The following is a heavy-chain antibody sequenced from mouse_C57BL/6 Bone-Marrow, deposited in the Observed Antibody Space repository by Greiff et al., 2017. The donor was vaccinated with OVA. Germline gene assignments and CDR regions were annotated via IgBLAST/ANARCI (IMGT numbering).Heavy chain of an antibody. CDR2: IYPGSGNT. D-gene: IGHD1-1*01. V-gene: IGHV1-76*01. J-gene: IGHJ2*01. CDR1: GYTFTDYY. CDR3: ARVIYYYGSSYFDY. Sequence: VQLQQSGAELVRPGASVKLSCKASGYTFTDYYINWVKQRPGQGLEWIARIYPGSGNTYYNEKFKGKATLTAEKSSSTAYMQLSSLTSEDSAVYFCARVIYYYGSSYFDYWGQGTTLTVSS.